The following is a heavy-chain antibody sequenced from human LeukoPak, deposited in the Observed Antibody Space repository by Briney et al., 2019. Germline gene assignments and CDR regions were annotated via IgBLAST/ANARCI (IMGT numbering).Heavy chain of an antibody. CDR3: ARGTLYSGWSYYFDY. CDR2: IDDSGNT. CDR1: GGSIRSYF. D-gene: IGHD6-19*01. J-gene: IGHJ4*02. Sequence: SETLSLTCSVSGGSIRSYFWSWIRQPAGKGLEWIGYIDDSGNTKYNPSLKNRVTISVDTSKNRVSLDLRSVTAADTAVYFCARGTLYSGWSYYFDYWGQGSQVTVSS. V-gene: IGHV4-59*01.